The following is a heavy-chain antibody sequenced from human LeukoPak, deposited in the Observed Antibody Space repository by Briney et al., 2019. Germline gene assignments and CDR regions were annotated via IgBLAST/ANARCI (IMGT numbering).Heavy chain of an antibody. J-gene: IGHJ4*02. CDR2: ISVAAGST. CDR3: AKDRDYYGSGSYYNDY. Sequence: GGSLRLSCAASGFTFSSYAMTWVRQAPGKGLEWVSGISVAAGSTYYADSVKGRFTIFRDNSKNTLYLQMNSLRAEDTAVYYCAKDRDYYGSGSYYNDYWGQGTLVTVSS. D-gene: IGHD3-10*01. CDR1: GFTFSSYA. V-gene: IGHV3-23*01.